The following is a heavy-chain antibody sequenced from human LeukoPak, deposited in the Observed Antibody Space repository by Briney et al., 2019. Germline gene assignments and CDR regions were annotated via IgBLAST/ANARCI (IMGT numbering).Heavy chain of an antibody. CDR1: GGTFSSYA. V-gene: IGHV1-69*13. CDR2: IIPIFGTA. D-gene: IGHD1/OR15-1a*01. CDR3: ARVSQQGYYFDY. J-gene: IGHJ4*02. Sequence: ASVKVSCKASGGTFSSYAISWVRQAPGQGLEWTGGIIPIFGTANYAQKFQGRVTITADESTSTAYMELSSLRSEDTAVYYCARVSQQGYYFDYWGQGTLVTVSS.